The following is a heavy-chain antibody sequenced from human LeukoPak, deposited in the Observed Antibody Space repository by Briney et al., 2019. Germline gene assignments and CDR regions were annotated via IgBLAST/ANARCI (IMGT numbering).Heavy chain of an antibody. CDR3: ARVGAAAGPTITLYYYYSMDV. V-gene: IGHV3-48*04. CDR2: ISGGSNTI. Sequence: TGGSLRLSCAGSGFTFSAYSMNWVRQAPGKGLDWLSYISGGSNTIYYADSVKGRFTISRDNARNSLYLQMNSLRAEDTAVYYCARVGAAAGPTITLYYYYSMDVWGQGTTVTVSS. CDR1: GFTFSAYS. J-gene: IGHJ6*02. D-gene: IGHD6-13*01.